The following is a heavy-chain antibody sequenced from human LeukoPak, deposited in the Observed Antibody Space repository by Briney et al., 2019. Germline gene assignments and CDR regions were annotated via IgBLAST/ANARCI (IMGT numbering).Heavy chain of an antibody. Sequence: GGSLRLSCAASGFTVSSNYISWVRQAPGKGLEWGSVIYSGGSTYYADSVKGRFTISRDNSKNTLYLQMNSLRAEDTAVYYCARGWGSSSSSGAFDIWGQGTMVTVSS. D-gene: IGHD6-6*01. CDR1: GFTVSSNY. CDR3: ARGWGSSSSSGAFDI. J-gene: IGHJ3*02. V-gene: IGHV3-66*02. CDR2: IYSGGST.